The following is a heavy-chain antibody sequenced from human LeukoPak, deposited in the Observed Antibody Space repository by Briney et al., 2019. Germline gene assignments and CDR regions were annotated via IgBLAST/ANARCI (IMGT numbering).Heavy chain of an antibody. CDR3: ARAIAIGILPGRMDV. Sequence: ASVKVSCKAPGYTFTGYYMHWVRQAPGQGLEWMGWINPNSGGTNYAQKFQGRVTMTRDTSISTAYMELSRLRSDDTAVYYCARAIAIGILPGRMDVWGKGTTVTVSS. D-gene: IGHD2-15*01. V-gene: IGHV1-2*02. CDR1: GYTFTGYY. CDR2: INPNSGGT. J-gene: IGHJ6*03.